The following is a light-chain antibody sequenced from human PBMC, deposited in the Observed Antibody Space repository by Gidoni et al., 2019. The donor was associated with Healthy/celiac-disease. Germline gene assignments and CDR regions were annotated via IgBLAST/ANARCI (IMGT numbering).Light chain of an antibody. CDR2: GNS. Sequence: QSVLTQPPSVSGAPGQRVTIPCTGSSSNIGAGYDVHWYQQLPGTAPKLLIYGNSNRPSGVPDRFSGSKSGTSASLAITGLQAEDEADYYCQSYDSSQSWVFGGGTKLTVL. J-gene: IGLJ3*02. CDR3: QSYDSSQSWV. V-gene: IGLV1-40*01. CDR1: SSNIGAGYD.